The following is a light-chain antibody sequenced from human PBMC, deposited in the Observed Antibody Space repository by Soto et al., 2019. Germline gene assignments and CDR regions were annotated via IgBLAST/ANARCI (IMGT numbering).Light chain of an antibody. V-gene: IGLV1-47*01. CDR2: RNN. CDR1: SSNIGSNY. Sequence: QSVLTQPPSASGTPGQRVNISCSGSSSNIGSNYVYWYRQFPGTAPKLLIQRNNQRPSGVPARFSGSKSGTSASLAISGLRSEDEADYYCGGWDDSLSGTVFCGGTKVTVL. CDR3: GGWDDSLSGTV. J-gene: IGLJ2*01.